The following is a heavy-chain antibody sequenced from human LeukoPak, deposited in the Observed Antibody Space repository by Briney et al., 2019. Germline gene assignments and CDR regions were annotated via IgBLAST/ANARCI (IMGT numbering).Heavy chain of an antibody. CDR2: ILPIFGTA. V-gene: IGHV1-69*13. J-gene: IGHJ4*02. Sequence: GASVKVSCKASGGTFSSYAISWVRQAPGQGLEWMGGILPIFGTANYAQKFQGRVTITADHSTSTAYMELSSLRSEDTAVYYCATGPRPPSVDRNQRNDYWGQGTLVTVSS. CDR3: ATGPRPPSVDRNQRNDY. CDR1: GGTFSSYA. D-gene: IGHD1-14*01.